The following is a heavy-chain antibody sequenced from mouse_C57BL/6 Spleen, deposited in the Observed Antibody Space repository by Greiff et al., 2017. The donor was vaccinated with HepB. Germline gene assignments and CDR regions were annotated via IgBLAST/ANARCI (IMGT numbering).Heavy chain of an antibody. Sequence: EVKLVESGGGLVKPGGSLKLSCAASGFTFSDYGMHWVRQAPEQGLEWVAYISSGSSTIYYADTVKGRFTISRDNAKNTLFLQMTSLRSEDTAMYYCARVVITTVVDYWYFDVWGTGTTVTVSS. CDR3: ARVVITTVVDYWYFDV. CDR2: ISSGSSTI. V-gene: IGHV5-17*01. CDR1: GFTFSDYG. D-gene: IGHD1-1*01. J-gene: IGHJ1*03.